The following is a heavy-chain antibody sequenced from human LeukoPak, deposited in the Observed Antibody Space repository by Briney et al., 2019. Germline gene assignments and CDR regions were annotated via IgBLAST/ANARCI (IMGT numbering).Heavy chain of an antibody. CDR2: INPNSGGR. Sequence: ASVKVSCKASGYTFTGYYMHWVRQPPGQGLEWMGWINPNSGGRNYAQKFQGRDTMTTDTSVSTAYTEQSQMRYDDTAVYSCARGASGVYTVTTSWFDPWGQGTLVTVSS. CDR3: ARGASGVYTVTTSWFDP. D-gene: IGHD4-17*01. V-gene: IGHV1-2*02. CDR1: GYTFTGYY. J-gene: IGHJ5*02.